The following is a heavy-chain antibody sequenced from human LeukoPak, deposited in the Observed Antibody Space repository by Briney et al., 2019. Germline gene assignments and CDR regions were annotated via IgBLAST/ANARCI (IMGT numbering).Heavy chain of an antibody. V-gene: IGHV3-23*01. CDR2: ISVSGNT. J-gene: IGHJ4*02. CDR3: AKAAVTTCSGAYCYPFDY. Sequence: WGSLRLSWPSSGFTLSSYSMSWVRQVPGKGLEWVSAISVSGNTYHADSVKARFTISRDSSKDTTYLQMNSLRAGDAAVYYCAKAAVTTCSGAYCYPFDYWSQGTLVTVSS. CDR1: GFTLSSYS. D-gene: IGHD2-15*01.